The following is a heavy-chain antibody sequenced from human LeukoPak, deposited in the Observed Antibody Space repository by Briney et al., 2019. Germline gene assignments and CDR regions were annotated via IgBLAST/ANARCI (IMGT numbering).Heavy chain of an antibody. CDR3: ARDLGSVVVVAALDY. V-gene: IGHV1-46*01. D-gene: IGHD2-15*01. J-gene: IGHJ4*02. Sequence: ASVKVSCKASGYTFTSYYMHWVRQAPGQGLEWMGIINPSGGSTSSAQKFQGRVTMTRDTSTSTVYMELSSLRSEDTDVYYCARDLGSVVVVAALDYWGQGTLVTVSS. CDR1: GYTFTSYY. CDR2: INPSGGST.